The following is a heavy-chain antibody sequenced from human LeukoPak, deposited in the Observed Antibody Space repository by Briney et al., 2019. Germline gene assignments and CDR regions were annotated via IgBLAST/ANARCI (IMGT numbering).Heavy chain of an antibody. Sequence: SETLSLTCTVSGGSIGSYYWSWIRQPAGKGLEWIGRIYTSGSTKYNPYLKSRVTMSVDTSKNQLSLKLSSVTAADTAVYYCARGDYDSTDIWGQGTMVTVSS. CDR3: ARGDYDSTDI. D-gene: IGHD3-22*01. CDR2: IYTSGST. CDR1: GGSIGSYY. V-gene: IGHV4-4*07. J-gene: IGHJ3*02.